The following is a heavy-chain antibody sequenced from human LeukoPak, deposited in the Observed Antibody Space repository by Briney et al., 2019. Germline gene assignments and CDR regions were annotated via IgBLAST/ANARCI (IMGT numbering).Heavy chain of an antibody. J-gene: IGHJ6*02. Sequence: SVKVSCKASGGTFSSYAISWVRQAPGQGLEWMGGIIPIFGTANYAQKFRGRVTITADESTSTAYMELSSLRSEDAAVYFCARVSIAARLNYYYGMDVWGQGTTVTVSS. CDR2: IIPIFGTA. D-gene: IGHD6-6*01. CDR1: GGTFSSYA. V-gene: IGHV1-69*01. CDR3: ARVSIAARLNYYYGMDV.